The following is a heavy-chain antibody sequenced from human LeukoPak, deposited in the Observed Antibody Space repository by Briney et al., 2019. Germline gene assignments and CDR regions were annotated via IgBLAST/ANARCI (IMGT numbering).Heavy chain of an antibody. D-gene: IGHD2-2*01. V-gene: IGHV4-4*07. J-gene: IGHJ4*02. CDR2: IYTSGST. CDR3: ATQILLCHYY. CDR1: GGSLSSYY. Sequence: SETLSLTCAVSGGSLSSYYWSWIRQPAGKGREWIGRIYTSGSTNYNPSLTSRVTMSVDTTKNQYSLKLSSVTAADTAVYYCATQILLCHYYWGEGTLVTVSS.